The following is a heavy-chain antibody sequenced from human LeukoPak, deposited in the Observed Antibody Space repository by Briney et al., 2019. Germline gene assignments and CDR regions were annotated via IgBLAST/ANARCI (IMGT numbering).Heavy chain of an antibody. D-gene: IGHD2-21*02. Sequence: SETLSLTCTVSGGSISSSSYYWGWIRQPPGKGLEWIGSIYYSGSTYYNPSLKSRVTISVDTSKNQFSLKLSSVTAADTAVYYCASPINCGGDCHIDYWGQGTLVTVSS. CDR2: IYYSGST. CDR3: ASPINCGGDCHIDY. J-gene: IGHJ4*02. V-gene: IGHV4-39*07. CDR1: GGSISSSSYY.